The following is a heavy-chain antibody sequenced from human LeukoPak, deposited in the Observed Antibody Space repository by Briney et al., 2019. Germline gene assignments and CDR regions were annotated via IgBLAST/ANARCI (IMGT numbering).Heavy chain of an antibody. J-gene: IGHJ5*02. CDR1: GFTLENYA. CDR3: ARGQQLVSWFDP. CDR2: ISSSGSTI. D-gene: IGHD6-6*01. V-gene: IGHV3-48*04. Sequence: GGSLRLSCGASGFTLENYAINWVRQAPGKGLEWVSYISSSGSTIYYADSVKGRFTISRDNAKNSLYLQMNSLRAEDTAVYYCARGQQLVSWFDPWGQGTLVTVSS.